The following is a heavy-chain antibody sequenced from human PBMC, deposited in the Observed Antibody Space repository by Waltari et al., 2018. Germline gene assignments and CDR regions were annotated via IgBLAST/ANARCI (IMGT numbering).Heavy chain of an antibody. CDR1: GGSLSSYS. CDR3: ASVYNRAFDI. V-gene: IGHV4-4*07. CDR2: VYASGST. D-gene: IGHD1-20*01. J-gene: IGHJ3*02. Sequence: QVQLQESGPGLVKPSETLSLTCTVSGGSLSSYSWSWIRQPAGKGLEWIGRVYASGSTNYNPSLKSRVTMSADTSEKQFSLKLSSVTAADTAVYYCASVYNRAFDIWGQGTLVTVSS.